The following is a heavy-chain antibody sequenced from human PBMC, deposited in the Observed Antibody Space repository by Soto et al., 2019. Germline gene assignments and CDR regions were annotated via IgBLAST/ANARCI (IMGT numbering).Heavy chain of an antibody. D-gene: IGHD2-15*01. CDR3: ARIRQGHDSPFAY. V-gene: IGHV2-70*01. J-gene: IGHJ4*02. CDR2: VDWDDDK. Sequence: SGPTLVNPTQTLTLTCTFSGFSLHTSGMCVSWIRQPPGKALEWLALVDWDDDKYYSASLRTRLNISRDTSKNQVVLTMTNMDPVDTASYFCARIRQGHDSPFAYWGQGSLVTVSS. CDR1: GFSLHTSGMC.